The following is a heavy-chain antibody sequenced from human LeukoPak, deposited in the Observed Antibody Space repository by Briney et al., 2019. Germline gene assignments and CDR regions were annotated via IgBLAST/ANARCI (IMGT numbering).Heavy chain of an antibody. V-gene: IGHV3-20*01. J-gene: IGHJ4*02. CDR3: ARGRGSSWYFYFDY. D-gene: IGHD6-13*01. CDR2: IKWEGGRT. Sequence: GGCLRLSCAASGFTFDDHGMSWVRQAPGKGREWVSCIKWEGGRTGYADSVKGRFTISRHNAKNSVYLQMNSLRAEDTTLYHCARGRGSSWYFYFDYWGQGTLVTVSS. CDR1: GFTFDDHG.